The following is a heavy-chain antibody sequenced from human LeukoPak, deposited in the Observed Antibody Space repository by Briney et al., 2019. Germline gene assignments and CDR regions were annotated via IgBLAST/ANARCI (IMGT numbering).Heavy chain of an antibody. D-gene: IGHD6-13*01. CDR3: ARGVYIAAAQYGY. Sequence: SETLSLTCTVSGGSISSYYWSWIRQPPGKGLEWIGYIYYSGTTNYNPSLKSRVTISEDTSKNQFSLKLSSVTAADTAVYYCARGVYIAAAQYGYWGQGTLVTVSS. CDR1: GGSISSYY. CDR2: IYYSGTT. J-gene: IGHJ4*02. V-gene: IGHV4-59*01.